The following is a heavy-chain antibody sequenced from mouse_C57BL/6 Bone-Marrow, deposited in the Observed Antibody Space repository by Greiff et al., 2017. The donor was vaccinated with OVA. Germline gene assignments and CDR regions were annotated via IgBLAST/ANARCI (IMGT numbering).Heavy chain of an antibody. V-gene: IGHV1-19*01. CDR3: ARNSNRAGFAY. Sequence: VQLQQSGPVLVKPGASVKMSCKASGYTFTDYYMNWVKQSHGKSLEWIGVINPYNGGTSYNQKFKGKATLTVDKSSSTAYMELNSLTAEDSAVYYCARNSNRAGFAYWGQGTLVTVSA. J-gene: IGHJ3*01. CDR1: GYTFTDYY. D-gene: IGHD2-5*01. CDR2: INPYNGGT.